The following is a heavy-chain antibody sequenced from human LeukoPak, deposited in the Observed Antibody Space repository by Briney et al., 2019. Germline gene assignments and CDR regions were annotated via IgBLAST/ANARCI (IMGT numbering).Heavy chain of an antibody. J-gene: IGHJ4*02. V-gene: IGHV3-11*01. CDR3: ARILPGYSRGWSRGFDY. D-gene: IGHD6-19*01. CDR2: ISSSGSTI. Sequence: GRSLRLAFSASAFTFSDYYMSWIRPAPGKGLEWVLYISSSGSTIYYADSVKGRFTISRDNAKNSLYLQMNSLRAEDPAVYYCARILPGYSRGWSRGFDYWGQGTLVTVSS. CDR1: AFTFSDYY.